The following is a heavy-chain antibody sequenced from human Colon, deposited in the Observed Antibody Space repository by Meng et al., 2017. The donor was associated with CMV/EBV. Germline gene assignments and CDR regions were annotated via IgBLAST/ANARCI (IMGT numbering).Heavy chain of an antibody. D-gene: IGHD5-12*01. CDR3: ARDSGLPLDY. CDR1: GYTFTSYY. Sequence: ASVKVSCKASGYTFTSYYIHWVRQAPGQGLGWMGVVNPSGVTAYYAQKFQGRVTMTRDTSTSTVYMELSNLRSNDTAVYYCARDSGLPLDYWGQGTLVTVSS. CDR2: VNPSGVTA. J-gene: IGHJ4*02. V-gene: IGHV1-46*01.